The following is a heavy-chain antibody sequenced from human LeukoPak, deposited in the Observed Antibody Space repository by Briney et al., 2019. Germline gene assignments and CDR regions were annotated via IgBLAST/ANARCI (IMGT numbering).Heavy chain of an antibody. V-gene: IGHV6-1*01. Sequence: RSQTRSLTSVISTDCVSDNYAAWNWIRHSPSRGLQWRGRKYYRSKRYSDYEVSVKSRIDISQDRSKIHSAVLLKYVSREDTAVYYCARDNSGYRDYWGQGTLVTVSS. D-gene: IGHD5-12*01. J-gene: IGHJ4*02. CDR2: KYYRSKRYS. CDR1: TDCVSDNYAA. CDR3: ARDNSGYRDY.